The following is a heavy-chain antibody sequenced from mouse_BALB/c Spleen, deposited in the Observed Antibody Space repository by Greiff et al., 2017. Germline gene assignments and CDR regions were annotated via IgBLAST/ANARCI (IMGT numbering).Heavy chain of an antibody. Sequence: QGQLQQSAAELARPGASVKMSCKASGYTFTSYTMHWVKQRPGQGLEWIGYINPSSGYTEYNQKFKDKTTLTADKSSSTAYMQLSSLTSEDSAVYYCARRSGYDRGYAMDDWGQGTSVTVSS. D-gene: IGHD2-2*01. J-gene: IGHJ4*01. V-gene: IGHV1-4*02. CDR2: INPSSGYT. CDR3: ARRSGYDRGYAMDD. CDR1: GYTFTSYT.